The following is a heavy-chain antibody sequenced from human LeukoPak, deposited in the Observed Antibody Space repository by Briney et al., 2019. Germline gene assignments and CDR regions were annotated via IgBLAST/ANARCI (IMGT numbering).Heavy chain of an antibody. Sequence: PSETLSLTCTVSGGSISSYYWSWIRQPAGKGLEWIGRIYTSGSTNYNPSLKSRVTMSVDTSKNQISLKLSSVTAADTAVYYCARGLEGRYFDWLFPKYYFDYWGQGTLVTVSS. J-gene: IGHJ4*02. D-gene: IGHD3-9*01. CDR3: ARGLEGRYFDWLFPKYYFDY. V-gene: IGHV4-4*07. CDR2: IYTSGST. CDR1: GGSISSYY.